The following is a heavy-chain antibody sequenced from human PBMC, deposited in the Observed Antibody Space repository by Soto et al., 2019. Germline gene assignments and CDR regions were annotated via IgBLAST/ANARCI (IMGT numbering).Heavy chain of an antibody. CDR1: GYTFTSYG. J-gene: IGHJ6*02. CDR2: ISAYNGNT. D-gene: IGHD2-2*01. CDR3: ARDRVVVVPAGKDYYYYGMDV. Sequence: ASVKVSCKASGYTFTSYGISWVRQAPGQGLEWMGWISAYNGNTNYAQKLQGRVTMTTDTSTSTAYMELRSLRSDDTAVYYCARDRVVVVPAGKDYYYYGMDVWSQGTTVTVSS. V-gene: IGHV1-18*01.